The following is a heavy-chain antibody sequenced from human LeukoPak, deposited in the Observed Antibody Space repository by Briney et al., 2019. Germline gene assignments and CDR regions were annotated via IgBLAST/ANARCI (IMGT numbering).Heavy chain of an antibody. D-gene: IGHD1-1*01. V-gene: IGHV3-30*02. CDR2: IQYYGSNE. CDR3: AKEGVHLDRREYYYYYMDV. Sequence: PGGSLRLSCAASGFTFSHFGMHWVRQAPGKGLEWVAFIQYYGSNEEYADSVKGRFTISRDSSKNTLYLQMNILRGEDTALYYCAKEGVHLDRREYYYYYMDVWGKGTTVTVSS. J-gene: IGHJ6*03. CDR1: GFTFSHFG.